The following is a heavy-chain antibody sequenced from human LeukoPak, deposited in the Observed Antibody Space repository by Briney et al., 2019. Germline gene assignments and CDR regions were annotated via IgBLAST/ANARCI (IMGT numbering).Heavy chain of an antibody. V-gene: IGHV1-2*06. CDR2: INPNSGGT. D-gene: IGHD6-6*01. CDR3: AGTPRKFSSSSVHFDY. CDR1: GYTFTGYY. Sequence: ASVKVSCKASGYTFTGYYMHWVRQAPGQGLEWMGRINPNSGGTNYAQKFQGRVTMTRDTSISTAYMELSRLRSDDTAVYYCAGTPRKFSSSSVHFDYWGQGTLVTVSS. J-gene: IGHJ4*02.